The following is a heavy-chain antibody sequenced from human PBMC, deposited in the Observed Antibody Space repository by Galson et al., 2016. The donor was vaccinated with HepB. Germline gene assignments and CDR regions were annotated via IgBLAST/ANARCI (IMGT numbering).Heavy chain of an antibody. V-gene: IGHV4-59*01. CDR2: IYYSGST. J-gene: IGHJ6*02. CDR3: ARAPHSYDFWSGYYGAYGMDV. Sequence: LSLTCTVSGGSISYYYWTWIRQPPGKGLEWIGCIYYSGSTNYNPSLKSRVTISVDTSKNHFSLRLSSVTAADTAVYYCARAPHSYDFWSGYYGAYGMDVWGQGTTVTVSS. CDR1: GGSISYYY. D-gene: IGHD3-3*01.